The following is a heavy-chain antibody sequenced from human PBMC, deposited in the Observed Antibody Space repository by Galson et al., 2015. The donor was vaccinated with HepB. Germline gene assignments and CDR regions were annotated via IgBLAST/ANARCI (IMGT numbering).Heavy chain of an antibody. J-gene: IGHJ5*02. Sequence: SVKVSCKASGYTFTSYAMHWVRQAPGQRLEWMGWINAGNGNTKYSQKFQGRVTITRDTSASTAYMELSSLRSEDTAVYYCARLDVDTAGPSSGYYYWFDPWGQGTLVTVSS. CDR1: GYTFTSYA. V-gene: IGHV1-3*01. D-gene: IGHD3-22*01. CDR3: ARLDVDTAGPSSGYYYWFDP. CDR2: INAGNGNT.